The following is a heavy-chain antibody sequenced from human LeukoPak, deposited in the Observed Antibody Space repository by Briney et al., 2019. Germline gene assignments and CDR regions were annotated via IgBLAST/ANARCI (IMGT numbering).Heavy chain of an antibody. V-gene: IGHV3-30*02. CDR1: GFIFSSYG. D-gene: IGHD1-7*01. CDR2: IRYDGSNK. CDR3: AKEQRDWNYGVFDY. Sequence: GGSLRLSCAASGFIFSSYGMHWVRQAPGKGLEWVAFIRYDGSNKYYADSVKGRFTISRDNSKNMLYLQMNSLRAEDTAEYYCAKEQRDWNYGVFDYWGQGTLVTVSS. J-gene: IGHJ4*02.